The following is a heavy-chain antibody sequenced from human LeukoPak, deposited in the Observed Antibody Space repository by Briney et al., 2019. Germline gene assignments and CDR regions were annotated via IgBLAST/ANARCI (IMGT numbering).Heavy chain of an antibody. D-gene: IGHD2-2*01. CDR3: GLYSSSQTAMDV. Sequence: GGSLRLSCAASGLSFSRYWMSWVRQAPGKGLEWVANVNQDGSEKYYVDSVKGRFTTSRDNAKNSLYMQMNSLRAEDTAVYYCGLYSSSQTAMDVWGQGTAVTVSS. V-gene: IGHV3-7*01. CDR2: VNQDGSEK. J-gene: IGHJ6*02. CDR1: GLSFSRYW.